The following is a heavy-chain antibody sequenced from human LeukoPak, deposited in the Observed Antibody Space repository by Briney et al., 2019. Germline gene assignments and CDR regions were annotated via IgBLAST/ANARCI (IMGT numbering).Heavy chain of an antibody. V-gene: IGHV3-74*01. CDR1: GFTFSSYW. D-gene: IGHD3-22*01. Sequence: GGSLRLSCAASGFTFSSYWMHWVRQAPGKGLGWVSRINSDGSSTSYADSVKGRFTISREHAKNTLYLQMKSLRAEETAVYYRAGNYYDSSVYYYDDAFDIWGQGTMVTVSS. CDR3: AGNYYDSSVYYYDDAFDI. J-gene: IGHJ3*02. CDR2: INSDGSST.